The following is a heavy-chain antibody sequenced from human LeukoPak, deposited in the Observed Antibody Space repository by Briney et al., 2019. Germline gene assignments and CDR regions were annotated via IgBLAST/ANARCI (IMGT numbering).Heavy chain of an antibody. Sequence: GGSLRLSCAASGFTFSSHSMNWVRQAPGKGLEWVSYISSSSSTIYYADSVKGRFTISRDNGKKSLFLQVNSLRVEDTAVYYCARDGRGGYLDYWGQGTLVTVSS. CDR3: ARDGRGGYLDY. J-gene: IGHJ4*02. CDR2: ISSSSSTI. D-gene: IGHD3-16*01. V-gene: IGHV3-48*04. CDR1: GFTFSSHS.